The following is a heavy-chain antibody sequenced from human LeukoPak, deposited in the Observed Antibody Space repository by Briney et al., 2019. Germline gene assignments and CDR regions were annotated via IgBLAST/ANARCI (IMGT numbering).Heavy chain of an antibody. D-gene: IGHD6-19*01. CDR3: ARDPRPSSGWRPFDY. J-gene: IGHJ4*02. CDR2: IKQDGSER. CDR1: GFTFSSYW. Sequence: GGSLRLSCAASGFTFSSYWMSWVRQAPGKGLEWVANIKQDGSERYYVDSVKGRFTISRDNAKNSLYLQMNSLRAEDTAVFYCARDPRPSSGWRPFDYWGRGTLVTVSS. V-gene: IGHV3-7*01.